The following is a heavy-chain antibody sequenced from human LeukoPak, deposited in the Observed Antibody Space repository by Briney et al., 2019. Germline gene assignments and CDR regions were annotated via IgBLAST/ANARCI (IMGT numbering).Heavy chain of an antibody. CDR2: ISYGGSNK. V-gene: IGHV3-30-3*01. CDR1: GFTFSSYA. CDR3: ARDSNPHYYYYMDV. D-gene: IGHD3-3*02. J-gene: IGHJ6*03. Sequence: PGGSLRLSCAASGFTFSSYAMSWVRQAPGKGLEWVAVISYGGSNKYYADSVKGRFTISRDNSKNTLYLQMNSLRAEDTAVYYCARDSNPHYYYYMDVWGKGTTVTVSS.